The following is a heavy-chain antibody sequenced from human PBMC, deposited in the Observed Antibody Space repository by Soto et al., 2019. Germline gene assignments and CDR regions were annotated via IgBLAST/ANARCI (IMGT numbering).Heavy chain of an antibody. CDR1: GYTFTSYA. J-gene: IGHJ6*02. D-gene: IGHD5-18*01. Sequence: QVQLVQSGAEEKKPGASVKVSCKASGYTFTSYAMHSVRQAPGQRLEWIGWINAGNGNTKYSQKFQGRVTITRDTSASTAYMELSSLRSEDTAVYYCAREGYSYEGMDVWGQGTTVTVSS. CDR3: AREGYSYEGMDV. V-gene: IGHV1-3*05. CDR2: INAGNGNT.